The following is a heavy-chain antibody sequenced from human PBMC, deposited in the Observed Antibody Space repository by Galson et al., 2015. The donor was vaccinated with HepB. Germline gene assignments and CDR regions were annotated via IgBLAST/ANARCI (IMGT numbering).Heavy chain of an antibody. J-gene: IGHJ4*02. CDR1: GYTFSSYF. Sequence: SVKVSCKASGYTFSSYFIHWVRQAPGQSLEWMGWINAVNGNTTYSQKFQGRVTITRDTSASTAYMELSSLRSEDTAVYYCARGGYGSGSYILWYWGQGTLATVSS. V-gene: IGHV1-3*01. CDR2: INAVNGNT. CDR3: ARGGYGSGSYILWY. D-gene: IGHD3-10*01.